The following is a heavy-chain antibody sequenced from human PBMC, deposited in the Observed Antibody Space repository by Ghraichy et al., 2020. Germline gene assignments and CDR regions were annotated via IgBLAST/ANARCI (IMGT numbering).Heavy chain of an antibody. CDR3: ARGADINYFYFDY. CDR1: GGTFSSYA. V-gene: IGHV1-69*13. J-gene: IGHJ4*02. Sequence: SVKVSCKASGGTFSSYAISWVRQAPGQGLEWMGGIIPIFGTANYAQKFQGRVTITADESTSTAYMELSSLRSEDTAVYYCARGADINYFYFDYWGQGTLVTVSS. CDR2: IIPIFGTA. D-gene: IGHD3-9*01.